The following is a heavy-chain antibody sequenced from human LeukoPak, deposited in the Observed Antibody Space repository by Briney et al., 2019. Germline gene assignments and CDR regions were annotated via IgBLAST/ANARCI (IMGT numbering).Heavy chain of an antibody. CDR2: MNPNSGNT. CDR3: ATVLAVAGAGYFHH. CDR1: GYTFTSYD. J-gene: IGHJ1*01. D-gene: IGHD6-19*01. V-gene: IGHV1-8*01. Sequence: EASVKVSCKASGYTFTSYDINWVRQATGQGLEWMGWMNPNSGNTGYAQKFQGRVTMTRNTSISTAYMELSSLRSEDTAVYYCATVLAVAGAGYFHHWGQGTLVTVSS.